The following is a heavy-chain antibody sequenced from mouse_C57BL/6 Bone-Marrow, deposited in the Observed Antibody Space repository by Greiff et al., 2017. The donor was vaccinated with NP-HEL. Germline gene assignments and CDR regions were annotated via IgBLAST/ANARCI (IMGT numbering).Heavy chain of an antibody. Sequence: EVMLVESGGGLVQPGGSLSLSCAASGFTFTDYYMSWVRQPPGKALEWLGFIRNKANGYTTEYSASVKGRFTISRDYSQSILYLQMNALRAEDSATYYCARSIYYDYADDPFYAMDYWGQGTSVTVSS. J-gene: IGHJ4*01. CDR3: ARSIYYDYADDPFYAMDY. CDR1: GFTFTDYY. CDR2: IRNKANGYTT. V-gene: IGHV7-3*01. D-gene: IGHD2-4*01.